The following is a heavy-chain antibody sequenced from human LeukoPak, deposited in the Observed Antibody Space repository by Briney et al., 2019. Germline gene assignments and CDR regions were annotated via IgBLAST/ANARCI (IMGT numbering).Heavy chain of an antibody. Sequence: SETLSLTCAVYHGSLSGYYWSWIRQPPGKGLEWIGEINHSGSTNYNPSLKSRVTISVDTSKNQFSLKLSSVTAADTAVYYCARGASSSSPIDYWGQGTLVTVSS. D-gene: IGHD6-6*01. CDR3: ARGASSSSPIDY. V-gene: IGHV4-34*01. CDR1: HGSLSGYY. CDR2: INHSGST. J-gene: IGHJ4*02.